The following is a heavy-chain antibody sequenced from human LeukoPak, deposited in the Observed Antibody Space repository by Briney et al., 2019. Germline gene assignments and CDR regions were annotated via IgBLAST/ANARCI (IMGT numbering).Heavy chain of an antibody. J-gene: IGHJ4*02. CDR1: GFVFDDYD. CDR2: ISSENTYI. D-gene: IGHD1-26*01. CDR3: ARDPLKTYSGSYYRFDY. V-gene: IGHV3-21*01. Sequence: PGGSLRLSCGASGFVFDDYDMHWVRQTPGKGLEWVSSISSENTYIYYADSVKGRFTISRDNAKNSTYLQMNSLRAEDTAVYYCARDPLKTYSGSYYRFDYWGQGTLVTVSS.